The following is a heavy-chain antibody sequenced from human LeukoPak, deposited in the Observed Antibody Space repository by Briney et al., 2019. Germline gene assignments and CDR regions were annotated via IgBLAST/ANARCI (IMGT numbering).Heavy chain of an antibody. CDR2: IIPIFGTA. V-gene: IGHV1-69*01. Sequence: GSSVKVSCKASGGTVSSYAISWVRQAPGQGLEWRGGIIPIFGTANYAQKFQGRVTITADESTSTAYMELSSLRSEDTAVYYCARGYCSSTSCRYFDYWGQGTLVTVSS. J-gene: IGHJ4*02. CDR3: ARGYCSSTSCRYFDY. D-gene: IGHD2-2*01. CDR1: GGTVSSYA.